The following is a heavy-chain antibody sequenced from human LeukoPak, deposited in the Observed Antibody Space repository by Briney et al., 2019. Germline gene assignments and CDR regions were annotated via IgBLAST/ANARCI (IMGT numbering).Heavy chain of an antibody. D-gene: IGHD3-10*01. J-gene: IGHJ4*02. Sequence: SVKVSCKASGGTFSSYAISWVRQAPGQGLEWMGRIIPILGIANYAQKFQGRVTITADKSTSTAYMELSSLRSEDTAVYYCARDPPFYGSGSYYNGLYYFDYWGQGTLVTVSS. CDR3: ARDPPFYGSGSYYNGLYYFDY. CDR1: GGTFSSYA. CDR2: IIPILGIA. V-gene: IGHV1-69*04.